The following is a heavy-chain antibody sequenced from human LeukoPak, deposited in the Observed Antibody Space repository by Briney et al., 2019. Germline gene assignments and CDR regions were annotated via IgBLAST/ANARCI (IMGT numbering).Heavy chain of an antibody. CDR3: ARDRGGQNIVATMVYYYYGMDV. V-gene: IGHV1-18*01. D-gene: IGHD5-12*01. J-gene: IGHJ6*02. Sequence: ASAKVSCKASGYTFTSYGISWVRQAPGQGLEWMGWISAYNGNTNYAQKLQGRVTMTTDTSTSTAYMELRSLRSDDTAVYYCARDRGGQNIVATMVYYYYGMDVWGQGTTVTVSS. CDR1: GYTFTSYG. CDR2: ISAYNGNT.